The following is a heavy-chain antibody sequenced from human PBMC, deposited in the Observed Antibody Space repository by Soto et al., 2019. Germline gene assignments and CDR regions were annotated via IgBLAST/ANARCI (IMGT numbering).Heavy chain of an antibody. CDR3: ARLRRLYCSGGSCPFDY. CDR1: GGSISTSRSY. V-gene: IGHV4-39*01. D-gene: IGHD2-15*01. J-gene: IGHJ4*02. CDR2: IFYSGST. Sequence: PSETLSLTCSVSGGSISTSRSYWAWIRQPPGKGLEWIANIFYSGSTNYNPSLKSRVTVSVDTSKNQFSLKLSSVTAADTAVYYCARLRRLYCSGGSCPFDYWGQGTLVTSPQ.